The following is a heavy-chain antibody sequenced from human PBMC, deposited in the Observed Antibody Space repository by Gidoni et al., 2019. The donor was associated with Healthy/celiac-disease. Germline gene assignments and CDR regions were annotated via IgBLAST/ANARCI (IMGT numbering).Heavy chain of an antibody. CDR3: AKALAVAGSFYGMDV. D-gene: IGHD6-19*01. V-gene: IGHV3-23*01. CDR1: GFTFSSYA. CDR2: ISGSGGST. Sequence: EVQLLEYGGGLVQPGGSLRLSCAASGFTFSSYAMSWVRQAPGKGLEWVSAISGSGGSTYYADSVKGRFTISRDNSKNTLYLQMNSLRAEDTAVYYCAKALAVAGSFYGMDVWGQGTTVTVSS. J-gene: IGHJ6*02.